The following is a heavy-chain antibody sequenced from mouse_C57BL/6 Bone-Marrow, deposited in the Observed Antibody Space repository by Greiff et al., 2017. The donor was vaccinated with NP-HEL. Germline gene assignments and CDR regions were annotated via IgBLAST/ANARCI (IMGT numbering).Heavy chain of an antibody. J-gene: IGHJ4*01. D-gene: IGHD1-1*01. V-gene: IGHV5-4*03. CDR2: ISDGGSYT. Sequence: DVMLVESGGGLVKPGGSLKLSCAASGFTFSSYAMSWVRQTPEKRLEWVATISDGGSYTYYPDNVKGRFTISRDNAKNNLYLQMSHLKSEDTAMYYCASLTTVVATDYYAMDYWGQGTSVTVSS. CDR1: GFTFSSYA. CDR3: ASLTTVVATDYYAMDY.